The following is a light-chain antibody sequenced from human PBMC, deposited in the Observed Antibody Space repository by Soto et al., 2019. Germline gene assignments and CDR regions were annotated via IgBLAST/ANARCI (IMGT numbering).Light chain of an antibody. CDR2: GAS. CDR3: QQYGSSPLT. J-gene: IGKJ4*01. Sequence: EIVLTQSPGTLSLSPGERATLSCRASQSVSSSYLAWYQQKPDQAPRLLIYGASSRATGIPDRFSGSGSGTAFTLTISSLEPEDFAVYYCQQYGSSPLTFGGGTKVEIK. V-gene: IGKV3-20*01. CDR1: QSVSSSY.